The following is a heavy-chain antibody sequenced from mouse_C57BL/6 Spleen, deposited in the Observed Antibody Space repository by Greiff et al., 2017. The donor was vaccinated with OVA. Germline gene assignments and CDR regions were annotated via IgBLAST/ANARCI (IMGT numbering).Heavy chain of an antibody. J-gene: IGHJ3*01. V-gene: IGHV1-80*01. CDR3: ARGENDYGVFAY. CDR2: IYPGDGDT. Sequence: QVQLKESGAELVKPGASVKISCKASGYAFSSYWMNWVKQRPGKGLEWIGQIYPGDGDTNYNGKFKGKATLTADKSSSTAYMQLSSLTSEDSAVYFWARGENDYGVFAYWGQGTLVTVSA. CDR1: GYAFSSYW. D-gene: IGHD2-4*01.